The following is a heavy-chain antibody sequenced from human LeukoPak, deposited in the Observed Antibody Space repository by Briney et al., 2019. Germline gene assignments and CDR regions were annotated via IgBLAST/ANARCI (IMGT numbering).Heavy chain of an antibody. D-gene: IGHD5-18*01. CDR2: IYYSGST. V-gene: IGHV4-59*01. CDR3: AREGQLWPRDHWYFDL. J-gene: IGHJ2*01. Sequence: SGTLSLTCTVSGGSISSYYWSWIRQPPGKGLEWIGYIYYSGSTNYNPSLKSRVTISVDTSKNQFSLKLSSVTAADTAVYYCAREGQLWPRDHWYFDLWGRGTLVTVSS. CDR1: GGSISSYY.